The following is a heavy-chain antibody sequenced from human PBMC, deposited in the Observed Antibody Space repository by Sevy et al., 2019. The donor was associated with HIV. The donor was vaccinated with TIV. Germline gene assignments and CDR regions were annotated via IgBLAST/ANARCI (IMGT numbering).Heavy chain of an antibody. CDR3: ARAPIRFGGVIVSSYYYYGMDV. Sequence: GGSLRLSYAASGFTFSSYSMNWVRQAPGKGLEWVSSISSSSSYIYCADSVKGRFTISRDNAKNSLYLQMNSLRAEDTAVYYCARAPIRFGGVIVSSYYYYGMDVWGQGTTVTVSS. D-gene: IGHD3-16*02. CDR1: GFTFSSYS. J-gene: IGHJ6*02. V-gene: IGHV3-21*01. CDR2: ISSSSSYI.